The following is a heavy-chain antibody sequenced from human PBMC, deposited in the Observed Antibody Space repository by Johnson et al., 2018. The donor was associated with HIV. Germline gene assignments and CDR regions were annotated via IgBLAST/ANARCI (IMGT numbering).Heavy chain of an antibody. D-gene: IGHD3-22*01. CDR3: AREVNAFDI. J-gene: IGHJ3*02. V-gene: IGHV3-66*01. CDR1: GFTVSDYY. CDR2: ISTGGSP. Sequence: EVQLVESGGGLVQPGGSLRLSCAASGFTVSDYYMSWVRQAPGKGLEWVSLISTGGSPYYADSVKCRFTISRDNAKTTLYLQMNSLRAEDTAVYYCAREVNAFDIWGQGTMVTVSS.